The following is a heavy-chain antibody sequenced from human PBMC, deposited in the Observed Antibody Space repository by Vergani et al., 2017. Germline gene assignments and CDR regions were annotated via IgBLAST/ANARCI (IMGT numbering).Heavy chain of an antibody. CDR2: ISYDGSNK. D-gene: IGHD4-17*01. CDR1: GFTFSSYG. V-gene: IGHV3-30*18. Sequence: QVQLVESGGGVVQPGRSLRLSCAASGFTFSSYGMHWVRQAPGKGLEWVAVISYDGSNKYYADSVKGRFTISRDKSKNTLYLQMNSLRAEDTAVYYCAKDLGDYGDPSWFDYWGQGTLVTVSS. J-gene: IGHJ4*02. CDR3: AKDLGDYGDPSWFDY.